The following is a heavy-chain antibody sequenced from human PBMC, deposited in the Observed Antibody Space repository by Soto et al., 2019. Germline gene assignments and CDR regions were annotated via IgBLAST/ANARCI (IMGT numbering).Heavy chain of an antibody. V-gene: IGHV3-23*01. J-gene: IGHJ4*02. CDR2: ISGSGGST. CDR3: AKSNLYCSSNRCYVFDY. Sequence: GGSLRLSCAVSGFTFSNYAMNWVRQPPGKGLEWVSAISGSGGSTYYADSVKGRFTISRDNSKNTLYLQMSSLRAEDTAVYFFAKSNLYCSSNRCYVFDYWGQGTLVTVSS. D-gene: IGHD2-2*01. CDR1: GFTFSNYA.